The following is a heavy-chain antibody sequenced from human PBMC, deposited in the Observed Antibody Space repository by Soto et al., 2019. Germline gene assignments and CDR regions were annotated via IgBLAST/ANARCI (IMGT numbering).Heavy chain of an antibody. CDR2: IYYSGST. Sequence: SETLSLTCTVSGGSISSYYWSWIRQPPGKGLEWIGYIYYSGSTNYNPSLKSRVTISVDTSKNQFSLKLSSVTAADTAVYYWAREKGWGGSYMAHHDAFDIWGQGTMVTVSS. J-gene: IGHJ3*02. CDR1: GGSISSYY. D-gene: IGHD1-26*01. CDR3: AREKGWGGSYMAHHDAFDI. V-gene: IGHV4-59*01.